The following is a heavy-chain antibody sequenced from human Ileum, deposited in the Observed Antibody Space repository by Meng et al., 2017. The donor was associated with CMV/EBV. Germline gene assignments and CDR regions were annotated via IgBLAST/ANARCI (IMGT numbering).Heavy chain of an antibody. Sequence: GGSLRLSCAASGFTASSNYMSWVRQAPGKGLEWVSVIYSGGSTYYADSVKGRFTISRDNSKNTLYLQMNSLRAEDTAVYYCARDRSNYDFWSGYYIWGQGTLVTVSS. V-gene: IGHV3-53*01. CDR1: GFTASSNY. CDR2: IYSGGST. D-gene: IGHD3-3*01. J-gene: IGHJ4*02. CDR3: ARDRSNYDFWSGYYI.